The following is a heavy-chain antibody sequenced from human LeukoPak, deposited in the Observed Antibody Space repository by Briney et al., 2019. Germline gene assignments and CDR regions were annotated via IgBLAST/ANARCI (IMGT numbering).Heavy chain of an antibody. V-gene: IGHV3-30-3*01. CDR3: ARDGDSTSGHGMDY. J-gene: IGHJ4*02. CDR2: IASDGSAE. D-gene: IGHD1-26*01. CDR1: GFTFSNYV. Sequence: GTSLRLSCAASGFTFSNYVMHWVRQAPGKGLEWVARIASDGSAEHYADFVKGRFTISRDQSRNIVYLQINNLTPEDTAMFYCARDGDSTSGHGMDYWGQGALVTVSS.